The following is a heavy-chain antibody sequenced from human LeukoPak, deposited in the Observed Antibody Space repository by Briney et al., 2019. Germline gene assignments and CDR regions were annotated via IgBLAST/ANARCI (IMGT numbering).Heavy chain of an antibody. D-gene: IGHD5-18*01. Sequence: SETLSLTCAVYGGSFSGYYWSWIRQPPGKGLEWIGEINHSGSTNYNPSLKSRVTISVDTSKNQFSLKLSSVTAADTAVYYCAREWDTAMVTYPRDYWGQGTLVTVSS. V-gene: IGHV4-34*01. CDR1: GGSFSGYY. CDR3: AREWDTAMVTYPRDY. CDR2: INHSGST. J-gene: IGHJ4*02.